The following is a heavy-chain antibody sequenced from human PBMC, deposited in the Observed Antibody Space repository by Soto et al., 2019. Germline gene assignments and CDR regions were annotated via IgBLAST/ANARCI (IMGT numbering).Heavy chain of an antibody. CDR2: IRSKPNNYAT. J-gene: IGHJ4*02. D-gene: IGHD3-10*01. CDR1: GFAFSGSA. V-gene: IGHV3-73*01. CDR3: VSIARISMVLDH. Sequence: EVQLVESGGGLVEPGGSLRLSCAASGFAFSGSAVDWVRQASGKGLEWVGRIRSKPNNYATSYAASVKGRFTISRDESKNTAFLQMNSLKTEDTAVYYCVSIARISMVLDHWGQGALVTVSA.